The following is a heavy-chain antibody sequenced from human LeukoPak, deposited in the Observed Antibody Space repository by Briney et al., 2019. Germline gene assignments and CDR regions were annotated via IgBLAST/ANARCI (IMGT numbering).Heavy chain of an antibody. D-gene: IGHD3-16*02. CDR1: GFTFSSYA. CDR2: ISYDGSNK. V-gene: IGHV3-30-3*01. J-gene: IGHJ4*02. Sequence: GGSLRLSCAASGFTFSSYAMHWVRQAPGKGLEWVAVISYDGSNKYYADSVKGRFTISRDNSKNTLYLQMNSLRAEDTAVYYCARTDWGELSLRFDYWGRGTLVTVSS. CDR3: ARTDWGELSLRFDY.